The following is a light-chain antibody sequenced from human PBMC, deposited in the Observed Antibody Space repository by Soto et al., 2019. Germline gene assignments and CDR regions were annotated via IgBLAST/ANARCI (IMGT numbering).Light chain of an antibody. CDR1: QRITTY. CDR3: QQTYSTPYT. CDR2: TAG. Sequence: IQMTQSPSSLSASVGDRVTITCRASQRITTYLNWYQQKPGKAPKLLISTAGTLQGGVPLRFIGSGSGTDFTLTITALRPEDFATYFCQQTYSTPYTFGLGTKLEIK. V-gene: IGKV1-39*01. J-gene: IGKJ2*01.